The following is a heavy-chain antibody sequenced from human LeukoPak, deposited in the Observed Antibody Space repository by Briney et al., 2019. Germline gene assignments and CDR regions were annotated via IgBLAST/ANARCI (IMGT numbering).Heavy chain of an antibody. J-gene: IGHJ6*03. V-gene: IGHV4-4*07. Sequence: SETLSLTCTVSGGSISSYYWSWIRQPAGKGLEWIGRIYTSGSTNYNPSLKSRVTMSVDTSKNQFSLKLSSVTAADTAVCYCARVRKDDYDFWSGYSYYMDVWGKGTTVTVSS. D-gene: IGHD3-3*01. CDR2: IYTSGST. CDR3: ARVRKDDYDFWSGYSYYMDV. CDR1: GGSISSYY.